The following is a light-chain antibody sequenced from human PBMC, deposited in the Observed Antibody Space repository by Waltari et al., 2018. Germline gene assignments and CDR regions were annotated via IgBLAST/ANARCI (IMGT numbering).Light chain of an antibody. CDR1: SSDVGGHKY. CDR2: DVS. CDR3: SSYTSSSTPVV. V-gene: IGLV2-14*01. Sequence: QSALIQPASVSGSPAQSLTIYCTCTSSDVGGHKYVSWYQQHPGQAPKLMIYDVSNRPSGVSNRFSGSKSGNTASLTISGLQAEDEADYYCSSYTSSSTPVVFGGGTKLTVL. J-gene: IGLJ2*01.